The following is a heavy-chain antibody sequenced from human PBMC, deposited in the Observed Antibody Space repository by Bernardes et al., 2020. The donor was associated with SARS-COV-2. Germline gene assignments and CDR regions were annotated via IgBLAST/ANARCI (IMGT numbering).Heavy chain of an antibody. Sequence: GESLKISCKGSGYSFTSYWISWVRQMPGKGLEWMGRIDPSDSYTNYSPSFQGHVTISADKPISTAYLQWSSLKASDTAMYYCARHSGSALYYGSASLGYWGQGTLVTVSS. CDR2: IDPSDSYT. V-gene: IGHV5-10-1*01. D-gene: IGHD3-10*01. CDR3: ARHSGSALYYGSASLGY. J-gene: IGHJ4*02. CDR1: GYSFTSYW.